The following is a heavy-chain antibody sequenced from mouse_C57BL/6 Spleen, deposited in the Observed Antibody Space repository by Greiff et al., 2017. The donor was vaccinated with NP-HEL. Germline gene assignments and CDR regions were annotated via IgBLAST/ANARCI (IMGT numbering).Heavy chain of an antibody. D-gene: IGHD1-1*01. CDR2: IYPGDGDT. Sequence: VQLQQSGPELVKPGASVKISCKASGYAFSSSWMNWVKQRPGKGLEWIGRIYPGDGDTNYNGKFKGKATLTADKSSSTAYMQLSSLTSEDAAVYFCARGGTVGGVAKDCWGKGTSVTVAS. J-gene: IGHJ4*01. V-gene: IGHV1-82*01. CDR3: ARGGTVGGVAKDC. CDR1: GYAFSSSW.